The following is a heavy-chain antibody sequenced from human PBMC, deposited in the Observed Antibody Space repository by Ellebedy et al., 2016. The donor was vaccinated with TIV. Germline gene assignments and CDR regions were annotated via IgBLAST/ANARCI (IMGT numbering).Heavy chain of an antibody. Sequence: GGSLRLSCAASGSTFSNYWMTWVRQAPGKGLEWVANMKQDGREEYYVDSVKGRFIISRDNAKNSLYLQMNSLRAEDTAVYYCARDLGHSGYDLFDSWGQGTLVTVSA. J-gene: IGHJ4*02. CDR1: GSTFSNYW. D-gene: IGHD5-12*01. CDR3: ARDLGHSGYDLFDS. CDR2: MKQDGREE. V-gene: IGHV3-7*03.